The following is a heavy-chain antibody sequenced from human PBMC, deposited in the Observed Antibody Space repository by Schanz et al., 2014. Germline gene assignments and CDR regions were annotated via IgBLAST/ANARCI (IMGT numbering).Heavy chain of an antibody. CDR1: GFNFSDYA. CDR3: AKDGPAYNPFDS. V-gene: IGHV3-23*01. D-gene: IGHD1-1*01. Sequence: EVHLLESGGGLVPPGGSLRLSCAASGFNFSDYAMCWVRQAPGKGLEWVSAISGGGGTTYYTDSVKGRFTISRDNSKSTLYLQMNSLRAEDTAVYYCAKDGPAYNPFDSWGQGTLVTVSS. J-gene: IGHJ4*02. CDR2: ISGGGGTT.